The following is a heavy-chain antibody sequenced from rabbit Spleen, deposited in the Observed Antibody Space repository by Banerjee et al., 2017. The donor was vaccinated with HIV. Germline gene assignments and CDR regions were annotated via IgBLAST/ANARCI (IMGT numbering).Heavy chain of an antibody. D-gene: IGHD1-1*01. CDR2: INAATGKP. V-gene: IGHV1S45*01. CDR3: ARDLVGVIGWNFYL. CDR1: RFSFSDRDV. J-gene: IGHJ4*01. Sequence: QEQLEESGGGLVKPEGSLTLTCKASRFSFSDRDVMCWVRQAPGKGLEWIACINAATGKPVYATWAKGRFTISRTSSTTVTLRMTSLTAADRAAYFCARDLVGVIGWNFYLWGQGTLVTVS.